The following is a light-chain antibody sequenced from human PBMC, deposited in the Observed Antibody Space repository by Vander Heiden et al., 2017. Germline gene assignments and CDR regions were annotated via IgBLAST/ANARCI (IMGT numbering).Light chain of an antibody. CDR2: EDT. J-gene: IGLJ1*01. CDR3: SSHAGSNNYA. CDR1: TSDVVAYNY. Sequence: QSALTQPPSASGSPGHSVTVSCTGTTSDVVAYNYVSWYQQHPGKAPKLIIYEDTKRPSGVPDRFSASKSGDTASLTVSGLQAEDEADYYCSSHAGSNNYAFGTGTKVTVI. V-gene: IGLV2-8*01.